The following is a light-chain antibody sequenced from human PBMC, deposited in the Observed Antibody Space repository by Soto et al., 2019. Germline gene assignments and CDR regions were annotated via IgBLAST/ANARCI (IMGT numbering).Light chain of an antibody. CDR1: QSISSN. CDR2: GAS. V-gene: IGKV1-39*01. CDR3: QQSYITPRT. J-gene: IGKJ2*01. Sequence: DIQMTQSPYSLSASVGDRVTITCRASQSISSNLNWYQQKPGKAPKLLIYGASRLQSGVPSRFSGSGSGTDFTLIISSLQPEDFATYYCQQSYITPRTVGQGTKLEIK.